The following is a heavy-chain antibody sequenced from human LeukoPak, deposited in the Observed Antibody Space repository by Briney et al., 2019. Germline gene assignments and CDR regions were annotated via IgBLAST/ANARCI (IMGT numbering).Heavy chain of an antibody. CDR3: ARVDSTSWFSYGMDV. D-gene: IGHD2-2*01. J-gene: IGHJ6*02. V-gene: IGHV3-30-3*01. CDR1: GFTLSNYA. CDR2: ISYDGGNK. Sequence: GGSLRLSCGASGFTLSNYAMHWVRQAPGKGLEWVAVISYDGGNKFYADSVKGRFTISRDNSKNTLFLQMNSLRVEDTAVYYCARVDSTSWFSYGMDVWGQGTTVTVSS.